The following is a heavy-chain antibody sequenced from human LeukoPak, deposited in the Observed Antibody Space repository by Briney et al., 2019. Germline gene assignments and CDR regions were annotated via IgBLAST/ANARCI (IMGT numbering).Heavy chain of an antibody. CDR1: GGSISSGDYH. V-gene: IGHV4-30-4*08. CDR2: IYYSGST. D-gene: IGHD3-10*01. Sequence: SETLSLTCTVSGGSISSGDYHWSWIRQPPGKGLEWIGYIYYSGSTYYNPSLKSRVTISVDTSKNQFSLKLSSVTAADTAVYYCAREVKYGSGPFGFAYWGQGTLVTVSS. CDR3: AREVKYGSGPFGFAY. J-gene: IGHJ4*02.